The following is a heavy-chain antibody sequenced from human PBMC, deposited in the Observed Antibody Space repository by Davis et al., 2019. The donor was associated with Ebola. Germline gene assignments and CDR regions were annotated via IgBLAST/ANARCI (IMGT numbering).Heavy chain of an antibody. J-gene: IGHJ4*02. CDR3: TSVPATGDLDY. CDR2: ISSSGSTI. D-gene: IGHD2-2*01. CDR1: GFTFSDYY. V-gene: IGHV3-11*01. Sequence: GGSLRLSCAASGFTFSDYYMSWIRQAPGKGLEWVSYISSSGSTIYYADSVKGRFTISRDNAKNSLYLQMNSLKTEDTAVYYCTSVPATGDLDYWGQGTLVTVSS.